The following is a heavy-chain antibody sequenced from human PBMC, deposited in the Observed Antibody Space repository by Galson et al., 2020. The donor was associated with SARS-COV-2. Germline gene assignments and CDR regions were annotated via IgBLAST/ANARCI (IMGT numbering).Heavy chain of an antibody. D-gene: IGHD3-16*01. J-gene: IGHJ4*02. CDR3: TRITFKGAFFDY. CDR2: IDRDGTTT. V-gene: IGHV3-74*03. Sequence: GESLKISCAASGFSFSSYWMHWVRQAPGKGLVWVSRIDRDGTTTTYADSVKGRFTISRDNAKNTLYLQMNSLRAEDTAVYYCTRITFKGAFFDYWVQGTLVTVSS. CDR1: GFSFSSYW.